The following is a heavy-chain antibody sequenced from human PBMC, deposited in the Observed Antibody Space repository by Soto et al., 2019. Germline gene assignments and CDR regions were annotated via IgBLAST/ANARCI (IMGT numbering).Heavy chain of an antibody. CDR3: ARDHDYVWGNYRYTADY. CDR2: IDPSRGSA. D-gene: IGHD3-16*02. CDR1: GYTFINYY. Sequence: ASVKVSCKASGYTFINYYIHWVRQVPGQGLEWMGIIDPSRGSASYAQSFQARIAMTRDTSTSTVYMELSSLRSEDTAVYFCARDHDYVWGNYRYTADYWGPGTLVTVYS. V-gene: IGHV1-46*01. J-gene: IGHJ4*02.